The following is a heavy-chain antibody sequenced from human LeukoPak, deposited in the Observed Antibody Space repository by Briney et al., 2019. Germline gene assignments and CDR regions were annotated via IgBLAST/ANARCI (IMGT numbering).Heavy chain of an antibody. CDR3: ARGSSWIPSDY. CDR1: GYSFTNYF. V-gene: IGHV1-2*06. Sequence: ASVKVSCKASGYSFTNYFIHWVRQAPGQGPEWMGLIHPSGGTTTYAQKFQGRVTMTRDTSISTAYMELSRLRSDDTAVYYCARGSSWIPSDYWGQGTLVTVSS. J-gene: IGHJ4*02. CDR2: IHPSGGTT. D-gene: IGHD6-13*01.